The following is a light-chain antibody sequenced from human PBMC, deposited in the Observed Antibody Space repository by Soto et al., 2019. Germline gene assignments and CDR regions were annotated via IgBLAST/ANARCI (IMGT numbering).Light chain of an antibody. CDR3: SSYTSSSTLLYV. CDR2: DVS. Sequence: QSALTQPASVSGSPGQSITISCTGTSSDVGGYIYVSWYQQHPGKALKLMIYDVSNRPSGVSNRFSGSKSGNTASLTISGLQAEDEADYYCSSYTSSSTLLYVFGTGTKLTVL. CDR1: SSDVGGYIY. V-gene: IGLV2-14*01. J-gene: IGLJ1*01.